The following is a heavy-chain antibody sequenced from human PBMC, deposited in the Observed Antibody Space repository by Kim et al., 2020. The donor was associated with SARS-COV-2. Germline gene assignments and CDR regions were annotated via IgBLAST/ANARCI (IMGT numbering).Heavy chain of an antibody. D-gene: IGHD1-26*01. Sequence: GGSLRLSCAASGFTFSSYAMSWVRQAPGKGLEWVSAISGSGGSTYYADSVKGRFTISRDNSKNTLYLQMNSLRAEDTAVYYCASGSYPRFSLVGAFDIWGQGTMVTVSS. J-gene: IGHJ3*02. V-gene: IGHV3-23*01. CDR3: ASGSYPRFSLVGAFDI. CDR1: GFTFSSYA. CDR2: ISGSGGST.